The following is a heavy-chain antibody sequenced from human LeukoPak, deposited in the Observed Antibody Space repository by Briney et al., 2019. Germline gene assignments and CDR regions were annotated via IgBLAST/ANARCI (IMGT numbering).Heavy chain of an antibody. CDR2: INPNSGGT. V-gene: IGHV1-2*02. CDR3: ATTGYSSGWYGMDV. CDR1: GYTFTGYY. D-gene: IGHD6-19*01. Sequence: ASVKVSCKASGYTFTGYYMHWVRQAPGQGLEWMGWINPNSGGTNYAQKFQGRVTMTGDTSISTAYMELSRLRSDDTAVYYCATTGYSSGWYGMDVWGQGTTVTVSS. J-gene: IGHJ6*02.